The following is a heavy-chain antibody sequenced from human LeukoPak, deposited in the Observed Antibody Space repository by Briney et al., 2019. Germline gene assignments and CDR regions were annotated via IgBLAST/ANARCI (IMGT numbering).Heavy chain of an antibody. CDR2: INPNSGGT. V-gene: IGHV1-2*02. D-gene: IGHD3-10*01. CDR1: GYTFTGYY. CDR3: ARGMINYGSGSYYPSFDY. J-gene: IGHJ4*02. Sequence: ASVKVSCKASGYTFTGYYMHWVRQAPGQGLEWMGWINPNSGGTNYAQKFQGRVTMTRDTSISTAYMELSRLRSDDTAVYYCARGMINYGSGSYYPSFDYWGQGTLVTVSS.